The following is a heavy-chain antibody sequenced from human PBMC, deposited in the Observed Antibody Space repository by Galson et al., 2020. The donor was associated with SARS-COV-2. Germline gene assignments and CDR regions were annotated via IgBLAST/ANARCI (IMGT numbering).Heavy chain of an antibody. CDR3: ARVNGGDSLYYYNGMDV. CDR2: ISTSGATL. J-gene: IGHJ6*02. V-gene: IGHV3-48*02. D-gene: IGHD2-21*02. Sequence: GESLKISCAASGFSFSSCTMNWVRQAPGKGLEWLSYISTSGATLYYADSVKGRFTISRDNARNSLYLQMNSLRDEDTAVYYCARVNGGDSLYYYNGMDVWGQGTTVTVSS. CDR1: GFSFSSCT.